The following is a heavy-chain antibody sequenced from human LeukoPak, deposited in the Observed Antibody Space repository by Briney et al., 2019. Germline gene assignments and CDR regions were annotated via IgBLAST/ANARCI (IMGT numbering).Heavy chain of an antibody. J-gene: IGHJ4*02. CDR2: VIPIFGTA. Sequence: SVKVSCKASGGTFSSYAISWVRQAPGQGLEWMGGVIPIFGTANYAQKFQGRVTITADESTSTAYMELSSLRSEDTAVYYCARDPTPSYSSSWDDYWGQGTLVTVSS. V-gene: IGHV1-69*01. CDR1: GGTFSSYA. D-gene: IGHD6-13*01. CDR3: ARDPTPSYSSSWDDY.